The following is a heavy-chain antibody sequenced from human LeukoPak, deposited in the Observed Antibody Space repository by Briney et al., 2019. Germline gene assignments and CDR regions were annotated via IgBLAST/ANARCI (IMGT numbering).Heavy chain of an antibody. J-gene: IGHJ4*02. CDR3: AKARSGWVVAASDY. CDR2: IRYDESNE. D-gene: IGHD2-15*01. Sequence: GGSLRLSCAASGFTFSSYGMHWVRQAPGKGLEWVSFIRYDESNEYYADSVRGRLTISRDYSKNTLYLQMNSLRAEDTAVYYCAKARSGWVVAASDYWGQGTLVTVSS. V-gene: IGHV3-30*02. CDR1: GFTFSSYG.